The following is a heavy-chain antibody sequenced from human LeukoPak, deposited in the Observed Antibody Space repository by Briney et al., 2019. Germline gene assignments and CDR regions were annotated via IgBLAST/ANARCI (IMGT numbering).Heavy chain of an antibody. Sequence: GGSLRLSCAASGFTSSSYWMSWVRQAPGKGLEWVANIKQDGSEKYYVDSVKGRFTISRDNAKNSLYLQMNSLRAEDTAVYYCARDSPPGLVYYYYYGMDVWGQGTTVTVSS. CDR3: ARDSPPGLVYYYYYGMDV. V-gene: IGHV3-7*01. CDR2: IKQDGSEK. D-gene: IGHD6-6*01. CDR1: GFTSSSYW. J-gene: IGHJ6*02.